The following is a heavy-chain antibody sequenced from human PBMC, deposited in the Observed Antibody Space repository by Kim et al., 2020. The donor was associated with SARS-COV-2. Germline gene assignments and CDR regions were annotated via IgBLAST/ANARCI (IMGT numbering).Heavy chain of an antibody. V-gene: IGHV3-23*01. CDR3: VKGAYTFDY. CDR2: ITSTGT. D-gene: IGHD3-16*01. Sequence: GGSLRLSCATSGFTFDSQAMSWVRQAPGEGLEWVSSITSTGTYYADSVKGRFTVSRDNSKNTVDVQRNSLRAEDTAVYYCVKGAYTFDYWGQGTLVTVSS. CDR1: GFTFDSQA. J-gene: IGHJ4*02.